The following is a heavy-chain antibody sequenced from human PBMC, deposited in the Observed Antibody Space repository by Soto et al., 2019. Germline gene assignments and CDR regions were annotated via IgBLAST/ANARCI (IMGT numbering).Heavy chain of an antibody. CDR3: AREGGPLRPADI. CDR1: GGSISPYY. CDR2: IYYKGRT. J-gene: IGHJ3*02. D-gene: IGHD3-16*01. Sequence: QVQLHESGPGLVKPSETLSLTCTVSGGSISPYYWCWIRQFPDKGLDYIGYIYYKGRTNYNPSLKSRVTISVDPSKNQFSLNLQSVTAADTAVYCCAREGGPLRPADIWGQGTVVSVSS. V-gene: IGHV4-59*01.